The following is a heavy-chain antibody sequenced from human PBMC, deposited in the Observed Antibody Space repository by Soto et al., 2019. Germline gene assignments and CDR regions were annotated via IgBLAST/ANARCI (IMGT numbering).Heavy chain of an antibody. CDR1: GFTFSSYV. CDR2: IWFDGSDK. Sequence: GGSLRLSCAASGFTFSSYVMHWVRQAPGKGLEWVALIWFDGSDKYYTESVKGRFTISRDNSKNTLYLQMNSLRAEDTAVYYCAKDLSTIAARMGYYYYYGMDVWGQGTTATVSS. J-gene: IGHJ6*02. CDR3: AKDLSTIAARMGYYYYYGMDV. D-gene: IGHD6-6*01. V-gene: IGHV3-30*02.